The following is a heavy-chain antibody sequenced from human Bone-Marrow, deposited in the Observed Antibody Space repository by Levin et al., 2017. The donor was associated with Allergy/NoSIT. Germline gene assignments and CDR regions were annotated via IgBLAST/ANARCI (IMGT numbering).Heavy chain of an antibody. CDR3: ARVALPRYCTSTSCSDSGYYFDY. J-gene: IGHJ4*02. D-gene: IGHD2-2*01. Sequence: GESLKISCAASGFTFSSCDMHWVRQATGRGLEWVSAIGTAADSYYSGSVKGRFTVSRDNAKNSFYLQMNSLRAGDTAVYYCARVALPRYCTSTSCSDSGYYFDYWGQGTLVTVSS. CDR2: IGTAADS. CDR1: GFTFSSCD. V-gene: IGHV3-13*04.